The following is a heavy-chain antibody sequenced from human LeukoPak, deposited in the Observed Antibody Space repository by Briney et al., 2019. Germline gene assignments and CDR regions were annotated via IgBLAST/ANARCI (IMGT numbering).Heavy chain of an antibody. CDR3: ARGSSYYGMDV. CDR2: IYHSGST. J-gene: IGHJ6*02. CDR1: GESISSGGYS. V-gene: IGHV4-30-2*01. Sequence: SETLSLTCAVSGESISSGGYSWSGIRQPPGKGLEWIGYIYHSGSTYYNPSLKSRVTISVDRSKYQFSLKLSSVTAADTAVYYCARGSSYYGMDVWGQGTTVTVSS.